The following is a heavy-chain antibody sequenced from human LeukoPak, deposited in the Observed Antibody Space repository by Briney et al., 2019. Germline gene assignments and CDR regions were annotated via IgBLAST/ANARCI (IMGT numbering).Heavy chain of an antibody. Sequence: APVKVSCKASGYTFTSYGISWVRQAPGQGLEWMGWISAYNGNTNYAQKLQGRVTMTTDTSTSTAYMELRSLRSDDTAVYYCARLQWLVQDFDYWGQGTLVTVSS. V-gene: IGHV1-18*01. CDR1: GYTFTSYG. CDR3: ARLQWLVQDFDY. CDR2: ISAYNGNT. D-gene: IGHD6-19*01. J-gene: IGHJ4*02.